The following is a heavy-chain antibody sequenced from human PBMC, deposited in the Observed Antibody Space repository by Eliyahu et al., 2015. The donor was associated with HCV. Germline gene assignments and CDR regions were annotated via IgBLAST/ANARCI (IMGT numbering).Heavy chain of an antibody. Sequence: QVQLVESGGGVVQPGTSLXLSCXASGFXXXNSGMHWVRQAPGKGLEGVAVISFDGRRILYADSVEGRFSISRDNSRDTLYLQMNDLRAEDTALYYCANDRGPASAAGAALSLGFWGQGTLVTVSS. V-gene: IGHV3-30*18. CDR2: ISFDGRRI. J-gene: IGHJ4*02. CDR3: ANDRGPASAAGAALSLGF. CDR1: GFXXXNSG. D-gene: IGHD6-13*01.